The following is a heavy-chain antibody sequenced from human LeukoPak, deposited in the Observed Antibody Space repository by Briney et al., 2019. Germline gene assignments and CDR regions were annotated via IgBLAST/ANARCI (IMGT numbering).Heavy chain of an antibody. V-gene: IGHV4-31*03. CDR3: ARVAAATTNPRFDF. J-gene: IGHJ4*02. CDR1: GDSISSGAYY. Sequence: SQTLSLTCTVSGDSISSGAYYWSWVRQLPEKGLDWIGYIGYTGDTYYNPSLRSRATISKDTSKTQFSLRLNSLTAADTAVYYCARVAAATTNPRFDFWGQGTLVTVSS. D-gene: IGHD1-1*01. CDR2: IGYTGDT.